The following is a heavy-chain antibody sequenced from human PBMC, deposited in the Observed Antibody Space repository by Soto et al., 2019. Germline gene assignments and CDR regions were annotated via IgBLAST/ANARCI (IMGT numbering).Heavy chain of an antibody. D-gene: IGHD4-4*01. V-gene: IGHV1-3*01. CDR3: ARELQGLYYFDY. J-gene: IGHJ4*02. Sequence: QVQVLQSGAEVKKPGASVKVSCKASEYTFTSYTMHWVRQAPGQRLEWMGWINGGNGNTKYSQKFQGRVTITRDTSASTANTEKRSLRADDTAVYYCARELQGLYYFDYWGQGTLGTVSS. CDR1: EYTFTSYT. CDR2: INGGNGNT.